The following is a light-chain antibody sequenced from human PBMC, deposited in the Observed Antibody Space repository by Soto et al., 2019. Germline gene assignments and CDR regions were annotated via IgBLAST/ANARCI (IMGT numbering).Light chain of an antibody. CDR2: GST. Sequence: QSVLTQPHSVSGAPGQRVTISCTGSSSNIGAGYDVHWYQQLPRTAPKLIIYGSTNRPSGVPDRFSGSRSGTSASLAITGLQAEDEADYYCQSYDSGLSGLYVFGTGTKLTVL. J-gene: IGLJ1*01. V-gene: IGLV1-40*01. CDR1: SSNIGAGYD. CDR3: QSYDSGLSGLYV.